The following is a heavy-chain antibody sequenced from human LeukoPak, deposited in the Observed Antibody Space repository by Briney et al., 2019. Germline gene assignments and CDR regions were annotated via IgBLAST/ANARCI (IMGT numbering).Heavy chain of an antibody. CDR1: GFTLSDYY. V-gene: IGHV3-30*03. Sequence: GGSLRLSCAASGFTLSDYYMAWIRQAPGKGLEWVSFISYDGSNKYYADSVKGRFTISRDNAKNTLYLQMNSLTSEDTAVYFCARAADTSGYYPAYWGQGTLVTVSS. J-gene: IGHJ4*02. CDR3: ARAADTSGYYPAY. D-gene: IGHD3-22*01. CDR2: ISYDGSNK.